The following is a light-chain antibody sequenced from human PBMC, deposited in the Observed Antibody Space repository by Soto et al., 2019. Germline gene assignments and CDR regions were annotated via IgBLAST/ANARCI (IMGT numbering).Light chain of an antibody. CDR2: ELT. V-gene: IGLV2-8*01. CDR3: SSYAGSNNVI. Sequence: QSALTQPPSASGSPGQSVTISCTGTSSDIGGYDYVSWFQHHPGRAPKLMIYELTKRPSGVPDRFSGSRSGNTASLTVSGLQAEHEADYYCSSYAGSNNVIFGGGTKLTVL. CDR1: SSDIGGYDY. J-gene: IGLJ2*01.